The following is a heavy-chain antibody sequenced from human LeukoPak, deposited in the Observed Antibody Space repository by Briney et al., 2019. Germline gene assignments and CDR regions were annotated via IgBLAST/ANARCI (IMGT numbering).Heavy chain of an antibody. CDR3: ARDPTVDTAMVTYFDY. CDR1: GFTFSSYG. D-gene: IGHD5-18*01. J-gene: IGHJ4*02. V-gene: IGHV3-48*04. Sequence: GGSLRLPCAASGFTFSSYGMTWVRQAPGKGLEWVSYISSSSSTIYYADSVKGRFTISRDNAKNSLYLQMNSLRAEDTAVYYCARDPTVDTAMVTYFDYWGQGTLVTVSS. CDR2: ISSSSSTI.